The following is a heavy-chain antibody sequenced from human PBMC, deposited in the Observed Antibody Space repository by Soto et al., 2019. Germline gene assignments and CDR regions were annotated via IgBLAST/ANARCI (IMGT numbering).Heavy chain of an antibody. CDR3: ARGSGITIFGVVSDAFDI. CDR2: IWYDGSNK. D-gene: IGHD3-3*01. V-gene: IGHV3-33*01. J-gene: IGHJ3*02. Sequence: GESLKISCAASGFTFSSYGMHWVRQAPGKGLEWVAVIWYDGSNKYYADSVKGRFTISRDNSKNTLYLQMNSLRAEDTAVYYCARGSGITIFGVVSDAFDIWGQGTMVTVSS. CDR1: GFTFSSYG.